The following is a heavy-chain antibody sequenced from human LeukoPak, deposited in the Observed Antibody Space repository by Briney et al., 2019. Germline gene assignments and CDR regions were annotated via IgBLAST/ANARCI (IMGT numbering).Heavy chain of an antibody. V-gene: IGHV3-48*01. CDR3: ARSLVVGATYPYH. J-gene: IGHJ5*02. CDR2: ISSSSSTI. D-gene: IGHD1-26*01. Sequence: GGSLRLSCAASGFTFSSYGMTWVRQAPGKGLEWVSYISSSSSTIYYADSVKGRFTISRDNAKNSLYLQLNSLRAEDTAVYYCARSLVVGATYPYHWSQGTLVTVSS. CDR1: GFTFSSYG.